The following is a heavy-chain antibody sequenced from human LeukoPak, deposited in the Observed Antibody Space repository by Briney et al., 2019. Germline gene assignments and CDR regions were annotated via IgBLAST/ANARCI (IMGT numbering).Heavy chain of an antibody. CDR1: GFTFSSYA. D-gene: IGHD1-26*01. CDR2: ISGSGGST. CDR3: AKASGSYYFDY. Sequence: GGSLRLSCAASGFTFSSYAMSWVRQAPGKGLEWVSAISGSGGSTYYAYSVKGRFTITRDNSKNTLYLQMNSLRAEDTAVYYCAKASGSYYFDYWGQGTLVTVSS. V-gene: IGHV3-23*01. J-gene: IGHJ4*02.